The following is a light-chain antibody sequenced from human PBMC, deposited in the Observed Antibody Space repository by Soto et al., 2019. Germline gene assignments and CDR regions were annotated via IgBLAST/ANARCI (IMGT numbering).Light chain of an antibody. CDR2: DAS. V-gene: IGKV3-11*01. CDR3: QQRRNWPLT. CDR1: QSVSSI. J-gene: IGKJ4*01. Sequence: EIVLTQSPATLSLSPGERATLSCRASQSVSSILAWYQQKPGQAPRLLIYDASNRATGIPARFSGSGTATDFTLTISSLEPEDFAVYYCQQRRNWPLTFGGGTKVEIK.